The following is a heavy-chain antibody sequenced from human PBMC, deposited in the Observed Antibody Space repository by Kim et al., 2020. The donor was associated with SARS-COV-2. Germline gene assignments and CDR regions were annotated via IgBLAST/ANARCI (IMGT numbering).Heavy chain of an antibody. Sequence: GESLKISCKGSGYSFPNYWIGWVRQMPGKGLEWMGVIYPGDSQTKYSPSFQGQVTISADKSIGTAYLQWSSLKASDTAIYYCARPRLPAAATRAFDIWGQGTMVTVSS. CDR3: ARPRLPAAATRAFDI. V-gene: IGHV5-51*01. CDR2: IYPGDSQT. CDR1: GYSFPNYW. D-gene: IGHD2-2*01. J-gene: IGHJ3*02.